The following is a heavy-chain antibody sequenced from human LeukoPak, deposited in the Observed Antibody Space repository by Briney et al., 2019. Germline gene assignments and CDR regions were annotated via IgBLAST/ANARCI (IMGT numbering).Heavy chain of an antibody. CDR1: GFTFSSYA. D-gene: IGHD3-3*01. CDR2: ISYDGSNK. CDR3: ARGRGITMDYYGMDV. Sequence: PGGSLRLSCAASGFTFSSYAMHWVRQAPGKGLEWVAVISYDGSNKYYADSVKGRFTISRDNSKNTLYLQMNSLRAEDTAVYYCARGRGITMDYYGMDVWGQGTTVTVSS. J-gene: IGHJ6*02. V-gene: IGHV3-30-3*01.